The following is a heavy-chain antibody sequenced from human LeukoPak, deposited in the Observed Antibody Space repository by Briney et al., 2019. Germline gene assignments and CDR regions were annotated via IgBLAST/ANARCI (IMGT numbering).Heavy chain of an antibody. CDR1: GFTFSSYA. J-gene: IGHJ4*02. D-gene: IGHD4-23*01. Sequence: GGSLRLSCAASGFTFSSYAMSWVRQAPGKGLEWVSAISGGGGGTYADSVKGRFTISRDNPKNTLYLQMNSLRADDTAVYYCAKDPLSYGGHYFDYWGQGTLVTVSS. CDR2: ISGGGGGT. CDR3: AKDPLSYGGHYFDY. V-gene: IGHV3-23*01.